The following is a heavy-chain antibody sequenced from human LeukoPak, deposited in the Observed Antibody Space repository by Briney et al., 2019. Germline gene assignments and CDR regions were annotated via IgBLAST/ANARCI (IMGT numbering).Heavy chain of an antibody. V-gene: IGHV3-53*01. CDR2: IYSGGST. CDR1: GFTVSSNY. Sequence: GGSLRLSCAASGFTVSSNYMSWVRQAPGKGLEWVSVIYSGGSTYYADSVKGRFTISRDNSKNTLYLQMNSLRAEDTAVYYCARDYYDSSGYYYLAFGIWGQGTMVTVSS. J-gene: IGHJ3*02. D-gene: IGHD3-22*01. CDR3: ARDYYDSSGYYYLAFGI.